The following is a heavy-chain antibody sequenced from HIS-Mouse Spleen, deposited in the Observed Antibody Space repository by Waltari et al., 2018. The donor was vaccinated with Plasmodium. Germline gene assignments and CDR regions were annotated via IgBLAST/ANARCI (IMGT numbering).Heavy chain of an antibody. Sequence: QVQLQESGPGLVKPSETLSLTCTVSGGSIRSYYWSWIRRPPGQGLECIAYIYYSGSTNYNPSLKSRVTISVSTSKNQFALKLSSVTAADTAVFYCARGGYSSSSYYFDYWGQGTLVTVSS. CDR2: IYYSGST. J-gene: IGHJ4*02. CDR1: GGSIRSYY. D-gene: IGHD6-6*01. V-gene: IGHV4-59*01. CDR3: ARGGYSSSSYYFDY.